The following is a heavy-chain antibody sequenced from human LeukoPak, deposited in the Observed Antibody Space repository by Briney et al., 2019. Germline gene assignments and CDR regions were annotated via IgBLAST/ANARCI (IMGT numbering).Heavy chain of an antibody. CDR2: IIPVLGMA. V-gene: IGHV1-69*04. Sequence: SVKVSCKASGYTFTGYYMHWVRQAPGQGLEWMGRIIPVLGMANYAQKFQGRVIITADESTRTAYIELTSLRSEDTALYFCAREGPTFYYDSGRDPSFDYWGQGTLVTVSS. CDR1: GYTFTGYY. D-gene: IGHD3-10*01. CDR3: AREGPTFYYDSGRDPSFDY. J-gene: IGHJ4*02.